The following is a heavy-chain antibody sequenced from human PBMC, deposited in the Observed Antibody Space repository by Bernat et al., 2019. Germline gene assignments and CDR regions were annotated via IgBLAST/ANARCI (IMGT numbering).Heavy chain of an antibody. CDR1: GGSFSGYY. D-gene: IGHD2-2*02. J-gene: IGHJ4*02. V-gene: IGHV4-34*01. CDR2: INHSGST. CDR3: ARGGRYQPLLYGDFDY. Sequence: QVQLQQWGAGLLKPSETLSLTCAVYGGSFSGYYWSWIRQPPGKGLEWIGEINHSGSTNYNPSLKSRVTISVDTSKNQFSLKLSSVTAADTAVYYCARGGRYQPLLYGDFDYWRQGTLVTVSS.